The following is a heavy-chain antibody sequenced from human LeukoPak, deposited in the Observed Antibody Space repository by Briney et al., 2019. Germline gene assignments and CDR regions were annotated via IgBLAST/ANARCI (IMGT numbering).Heavy chain of an antibody. CDR1: GFTFSSYS. CDR3: ASSRSYRFDY. Sequence: GGSLRLSCAASGFTFSSYSMNWVRQAPGKGLEWVSHITASGTAMFYADSVKGRFTISRDNAKNSLYLQMNSLRDEDTAVYYCASSRSYRFDYWGQGTLVTVSS. J-gene: IGHJ4*02. D-gene: IGHD1-26*01. CDR2: ITASGTAM. V-gene: IGHV3-48*02.